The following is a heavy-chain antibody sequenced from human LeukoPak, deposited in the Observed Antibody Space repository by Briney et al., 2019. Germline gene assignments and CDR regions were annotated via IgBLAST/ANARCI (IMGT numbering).Heavy chain of an antibody. J-gene: IGHJ4*02. D-gene: IGHD1-26*01. CDR1: GYTFTSYG. CDR3: ARVGEYSGSYYNFDY. V-gene: IGHV1-18*01. Sequence: ASVKVSCKASGYTFTSYGISWVRQAPGQGLEWMGWISAYNGNTNYAQKLQGRVTMTTDTSTSTAYMELRSLRSDDTAVYYCARVGEYSGSYYNFDYWGQGTLVTVSS. CDR2: ISAYNGNT.